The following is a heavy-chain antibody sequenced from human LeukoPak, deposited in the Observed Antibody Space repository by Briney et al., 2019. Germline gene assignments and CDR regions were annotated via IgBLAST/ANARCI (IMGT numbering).Heavy chain of an antibody. V-gene: IGHV1-18*01. CDR3: ARAGELEAATTRGAQFDY. J-gene: IGHJ4*02. CDR1: GYTFTSYG. Sequence: GASVKVSCKASGYTFTSYGISWVRQAPGQGLEWMGWISAYNGNTNYAQKLQGRVTMTTDTSTITAYMELRSLRSDDTAVYYCARAGELEAATTRGAQFDYWGQGTLVTVSS. D-gene: IGHD5-12*01. CDR2: ISAYNGNT.